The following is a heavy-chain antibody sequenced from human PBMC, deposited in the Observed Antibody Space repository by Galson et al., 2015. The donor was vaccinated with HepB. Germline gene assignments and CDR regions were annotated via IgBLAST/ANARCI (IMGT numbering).Heavy chain of an antibody. V-gene: IGHV3-23*01. J-gene: IGHJ4*02. CDR1: GFTFSSYA. Sequence: SLRLSCAASGFTFSSYAMSWVRQAPGKGLEWVSAISGSGGSTYYADSVKGRFTTSRDNSKNTLYLQMNSLRAEDTAVFYCAKEPDYGDYFDYWGQGTLVTGSS. CDR2: ISGSGGST. D-gene: IGHD4-17*01. CDR3: AKEPDYGDYFDY.